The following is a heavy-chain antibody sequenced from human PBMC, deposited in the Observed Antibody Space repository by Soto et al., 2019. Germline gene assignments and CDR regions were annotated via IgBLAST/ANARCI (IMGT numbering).Heavy chain of an antibody. J-gene: IGHJ4*02. CDR2: VRSKANSYAT. CDR3: SRGHEVTGNSWDFGDYFISD. V-gene: IGHV3-73*01. D-gene: IGHD4-17*01. Sequence: EVQLVESGGGLVQPGGSLKLSCAASGFTFSGSVLYWVRQASGKGLEWVGRVRSKANSYATAYAASVKGRFTISRDDSKNTAYLQMNSLKTEDTAVYYCSRGHEVTGNSWDFGDYFISDWGQGTQVTVSS. CDR1: GFTFSGSV.